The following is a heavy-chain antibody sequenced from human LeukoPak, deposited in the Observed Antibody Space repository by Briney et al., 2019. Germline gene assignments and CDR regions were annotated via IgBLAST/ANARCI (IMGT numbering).Heavy chain of an antibody. CDR2: IHPGRGDT. CDR1: GYTFTDYY. Sequence: EASVKVSCKTSGYTFTDYYVHWVRQAPGQGIEWMGWIHPGRGDTNIAQKFQGRVSLTRDMSISTAYMELSRLTSDDTAVYYCARDHNWGPDYWGQGTLVSVSS. J-gene: IGHJ4*02. CDR3: ARDHNWGPDY. D-gene: IGHD7-27*01. V-gene: IGHV1-2*02.